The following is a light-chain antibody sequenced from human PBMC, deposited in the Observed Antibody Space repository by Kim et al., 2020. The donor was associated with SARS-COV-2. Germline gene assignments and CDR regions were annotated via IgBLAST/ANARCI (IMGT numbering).Light chain of an antibody. CDR1: NIGSKS. J-gene: IGLJ3*02. CDR2: YDS. V-gene: IGLV3-21*04. CDR3: QVWASSSDHWV. Sequence: SYELTQPPSMSVAPGKTARITCGGTNIGSKSVHWYQQKPGQAPVLVIYYDSDRPSGIPERFSGSNSGNTATLTISRVEAGDEADYYCQVWASSSDHWVFG.